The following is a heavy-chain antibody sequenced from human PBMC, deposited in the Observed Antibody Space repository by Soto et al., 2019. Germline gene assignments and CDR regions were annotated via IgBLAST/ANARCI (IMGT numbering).Heavy chain of an antibody. CDR3: AKDLIRGDGYIDFDY. V-gene: IGHV3-23*01. D-gene: IGHD3-10*01. CDR2: IFAGGGST. CDR1: GFTFSNYA. Sequence: XASLRLSCAPSGFTFSNYAMFWVRQAPGKGLEWVSTIFAGGGSTYYADSVKGRFTISRDNSKNTLFLQMNSLRVEDTAVYFCAKDLIRGDGYIDFDYWGQGTLVTVSS. J-gene: IGHJ4*02.